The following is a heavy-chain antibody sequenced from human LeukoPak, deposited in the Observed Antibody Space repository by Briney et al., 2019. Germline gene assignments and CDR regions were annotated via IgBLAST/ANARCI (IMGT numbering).Heavy chain of an antibody. CDR1: GFTFSNYW. CDR2: IRQDESEK. CDR3: ARALDSSSSRYQAFEE. D-gene: IGHD2-2*01. V-gene: IGHV3-7*01. J-gene: IGHJ4*02. Sequence: GGSLRLSCSASGFTFSNYWVSWVRQAPGKGLEWVANIRQDESEKYYVDSVKGRFTISRDNAKSSLYLQMNSLRAEDTAVYYCARALDSSSSRYQAFEEWGQGTLVTVSS.